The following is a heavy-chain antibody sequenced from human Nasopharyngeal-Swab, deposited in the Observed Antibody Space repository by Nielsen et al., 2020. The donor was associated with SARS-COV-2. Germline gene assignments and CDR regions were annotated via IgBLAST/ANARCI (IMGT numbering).Heavy chain of an antibody. J-gene: IGHJ6*02. Sequence: SETLSLTCTVSGGSISSGSYYWNWIRQPAGKGLEWIGRIYTSGSTNYNPSLKSRVTISVDTSKNQFSLKLSSVTAADTAVYYCARDGGAAHMDVWGQGTTVTVSS. D-gene: IGHD6-6*01. CDR1: GGSISSGSYY. CDR3: ARDGGAAHMDV. CDR2: IYTSGST. V-gene: IGHV4-61*02.